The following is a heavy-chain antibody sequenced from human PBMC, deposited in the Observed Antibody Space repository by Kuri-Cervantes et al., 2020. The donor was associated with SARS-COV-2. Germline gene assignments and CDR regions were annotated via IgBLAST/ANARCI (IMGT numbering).Heavy chain of an antibody. D-gene: IGHD2-2*01. CDR1: GGSISSGGYY. V-gene: IGHV4-30-2*01. CDR3: ARGSLCSSTSCSPFDI. CDR2: IYHSGST. Sequence: LRLSCTVSGGSISSGGYYWSWIRQPPGKGLEWIGYIYHSGSTYYNPSLKSRVTISVDRSKNQSSLKLSSVTAADTAVYYCARGSLCSSTSCSPFDIWGQGTMVTVSS. J-gene: IGHJ3*02.